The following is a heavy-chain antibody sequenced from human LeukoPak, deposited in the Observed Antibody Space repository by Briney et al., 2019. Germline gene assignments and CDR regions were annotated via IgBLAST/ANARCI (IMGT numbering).Heavy chain of an antibody. CDR2: IYYSGST. V-gene: IGHV4-59*01. J-gene: IGHJ4*02. Sequence: SETLSLTCTVSGGSISSYYWSWIRQPPGKGLEWIGYIYYSGSTNYNPSLKSRVTISVDTSKNQFSLKLSSVTAADTAVYYCARVHCTSREYCSGGSHHFPDWGQGTLVTVSS. D-gene: IGHD2-15*01. CDR1: GGSISSYY. CDR3: ARVHCTSREYCSGGSHHFPD.